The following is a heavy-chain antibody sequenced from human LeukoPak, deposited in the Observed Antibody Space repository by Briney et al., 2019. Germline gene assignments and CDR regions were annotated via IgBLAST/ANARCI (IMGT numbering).Heavy chain of an antibody. CDR2: INPNSGGT. D-gene: IGHD5-18*01. V-gene: IGHV1-2*02. CDR1: GYTFTGYY. Sequence: ASVKVSCKASGYTFTGYYMHWVRQAPGQGLEWMGWINPNSGGTNYAQKFQGRVTMTRDTSISTAYMELSRLRSDDTAVYYCARCYPAMVTVWWFDPWGQGTLVTVSS. J-gene: IGHJ5*02. CDR3: ARCYPAMVTVWWFDP.